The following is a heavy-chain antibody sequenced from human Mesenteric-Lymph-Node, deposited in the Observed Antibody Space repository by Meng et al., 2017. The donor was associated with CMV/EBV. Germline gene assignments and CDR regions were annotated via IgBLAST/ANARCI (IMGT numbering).Heavy chain of an antibody. J-gene: IGHJ5*02. CDR1: GGSISSSNW. CDR2: IYHSGST. CDR3: ARGDSSGWRNWFDP. Sequence: AVSGGSISSSNWWSWVRQPPGTGLEWIGEIYHSGSTNYNSSLKSRVTISVDKSKNQFSLKLSSVTAADTAVYYCARGDSSGWRNWFDPWGQGTLVTAPQ. V-gene: IGHV4-4*02. D-gene: IGHD6-19*01.